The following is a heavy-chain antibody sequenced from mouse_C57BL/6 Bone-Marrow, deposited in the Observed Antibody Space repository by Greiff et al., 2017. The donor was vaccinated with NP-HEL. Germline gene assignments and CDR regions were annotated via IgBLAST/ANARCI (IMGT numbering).Heavy chain of an antibody. CDR3: ARRLTGTDAMDY. Sequence: EVKLVESGGDLVKPGGSLKLSCAASGFTFSSYGMSWVRQTPDKRLEWVATISSGGSYTYYPDSVKGRFTISRDNAKNTLYLQMSSLKSEDTAMYYCARRLTGTDAMDYWGQGTSVTVSS. CDR2: ISSGGSYT. D-gene: IGHD4-1*01. CDR1: GFTFSSYG. V-gene: IGHV5-6*02. J-gene: IGHJ4*01.